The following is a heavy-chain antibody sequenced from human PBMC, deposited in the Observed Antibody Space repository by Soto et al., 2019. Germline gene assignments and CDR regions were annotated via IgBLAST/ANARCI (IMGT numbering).Heavy chain of an antibody. CDR3: ATYYDSSGPPRSYYLDY. J-gene: IGHJ4*02. D-gene: IGHD3-22*01. CDR1: GFTFSSYG. V-gene: IGHV3-30*03. Sequence: PGGSLRLSCAASGFTFSSYGMQWVRQAPGKGLEWVALTLHDGSNDYYVDSVKGRFTISRDNSKKTLYLQMNSLRSEDTAVYYCATYYDSSGPPRSYYLDYWGQGTLVTVS. CDR2: TLHDGSND.